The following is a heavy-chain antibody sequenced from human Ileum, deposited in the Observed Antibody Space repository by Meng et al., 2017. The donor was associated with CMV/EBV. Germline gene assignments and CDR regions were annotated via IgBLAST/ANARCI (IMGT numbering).Heavy chain of an antibody. D-gene: IGHD5-24*01. Sequence: GESLKISCAASGFTVTTNYMGWVRQAPGKGLEWVSGIFSGGNTNYADSVKGRFTISRDNSKNTLYLQMNSLRPEDTAVYYCARDSGEDMATGDFDYWGQGTLVTVPQ. CDR2: IFSGGNT. CDR3: ARDSGEDMATGDFDY. V-gene: IGHV3-66*02. CDR1: GFTVTTNY. J-gene: IGHJ4*02.